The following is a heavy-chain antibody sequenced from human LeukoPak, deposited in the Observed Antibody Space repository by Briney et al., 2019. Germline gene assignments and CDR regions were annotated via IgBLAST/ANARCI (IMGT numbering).Heavy chain of an antibody. D-gene: IGHD3-3*01. V-gene: IGHV4-39*01. CDR2: IYYSGST. Sequence: PSGPLSLTCTVSGGSISSSSYYWGWIRQPPGKGREGIGSIYYSGSTYYNPSLKSPFTISVDTSKNQVSLKLSSVTAADTAVYYCARLDTYYDCGSGYPYTYFDYWGQGTLVTVSS. CDR1: GGSISSSSYY. CDR3: ARLDTYYDCGSGYPYTYFDY. J-gene: IGHJ4*02.